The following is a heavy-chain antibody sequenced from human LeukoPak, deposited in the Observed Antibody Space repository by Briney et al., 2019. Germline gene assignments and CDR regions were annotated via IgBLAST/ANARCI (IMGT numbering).Heavy chain of an antibody. CDR2: FDLEDGET. D-gene: IGHD1-26*01. Sequence: ASVKLSCKVSGYSLTELSMHWVRQAPGKGLEWMGGFDLEDGETVYAQKFQGRVSMTEDTSTDTAYMELSSLSSEDTAVYYCAKGGYYYGLDVWGQGTTVTVSS. CDR3: AKGGYYYGLDV. CDR1: GYSLTELS. J-gene: IGHJ6*02. V-gene: IGHV1-24*01.